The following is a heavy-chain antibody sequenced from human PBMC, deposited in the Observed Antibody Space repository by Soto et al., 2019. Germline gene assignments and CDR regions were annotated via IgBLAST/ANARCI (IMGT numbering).Heavy chain of an antibody. D-gene: IGHD5-18*01. Sequence: EVQLVESGGGLVQPGGSLRLSCAASGFTFSSYWMSWVRQAPGKGLEWVANIKQDGSEKYYVDSVKGRFTISRDNAKNSLYLQMNSLRAEDTAVYYCARGGYSYGFWFDPWGQGTLVTVSS. CDR2: IKQDGSEK. J-gene: IGHJ5*02. CDR3: ARGGYSYGFWFDP. CDR1: GFTFSSYW. V-gene: IGHV3-7*03.